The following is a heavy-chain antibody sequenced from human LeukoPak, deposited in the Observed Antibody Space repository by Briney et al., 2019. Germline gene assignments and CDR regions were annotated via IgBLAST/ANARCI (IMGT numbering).Heavy chain of an antibody. V-gene: IGHV3-23*01. CDR3: AKRKYDISNYFDY. CDR2: ISGSGGSK. D-gene: IGHD3-9*01. Sequence: GGSLRLSCAASGFTFSSYAMSWVRQAPGKGLEWVSDISGSGGSKYYADSVKSRFTISRENSKNTLYLQMNSLRAEDTAVYYCAKRKYDISNYFDYWGQGTLVTVSS. CDR1: GFTFSSYA. J-gene: IGHJ4*02.